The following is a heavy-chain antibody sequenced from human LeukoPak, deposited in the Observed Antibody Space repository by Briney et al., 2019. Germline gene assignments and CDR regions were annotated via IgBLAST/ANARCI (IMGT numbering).Heavy chain of an antibody. V-gene: IGHV3-30*02. CDR3: AKIEGKYQLANVPDH. J-gene: IGHJ4*02. CDR1: GFTFSTYG. Sequence: GGSLRLSCAASGFTFSTYGMHGGRGAPAKGLEWGAFIGYNRNNKYYPDFVPVQFTISRNNSKNTLYLHMNSLRTEDTPVYYCAKIEGKYQLANVPDHWGQGTLVTVSS. CDR2: IGYNRNNK. D-gene: IGHD2-2*01.